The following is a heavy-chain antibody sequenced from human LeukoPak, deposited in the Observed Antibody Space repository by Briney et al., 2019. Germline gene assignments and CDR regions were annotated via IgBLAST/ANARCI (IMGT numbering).Heavy chain of an antibody. CDR1: GGSISSSSYY. V-gene: IGHV4-39*07. D-gene: IGHD3-9*01. CDR2: IYYSGST. CDR3: ARVTGYMIEDYFDY. Sequence: TSETLSLTCTVSGGSISSSSYYWGWIRQPPGKGLEWIGSIYYSGSTYYNPSLKSRVTISVDTSKIQFSLKLNSVTAADTAVYYCARVTGYMIEDYFDYWGQGILVTVSS. J-gene: IGHJ4*02.